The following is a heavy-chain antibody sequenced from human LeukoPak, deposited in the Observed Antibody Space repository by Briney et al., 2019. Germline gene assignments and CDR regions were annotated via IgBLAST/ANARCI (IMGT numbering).Heavy chain of an antibody. CDR2: ISGDGGST. CDR3: ARDSQEFFQH. CDR1: GFTFDNYA. Sequence: YPGGSLRLSCAASGFTFDNYAIHWVRQAPGKGLEWVSLISGDGGSTYYADSMKGRFTISRDNSKNSLYLQMNSLRTGDTALYYCARDSQEFFQHWGQGTLVTVSS. V-gene: IGHV3-43*02. J-gene: IGHJ1*01.